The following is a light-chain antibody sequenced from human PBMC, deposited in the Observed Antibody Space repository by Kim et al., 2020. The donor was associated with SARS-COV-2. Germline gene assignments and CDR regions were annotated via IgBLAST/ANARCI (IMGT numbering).Light chain of an antibody. CDR3: QVWDSSTWV. CDR2: RDY. Sequence: SVALEQTASITCGGNNIVRRNVHWYQQRPGQAPVLVIYRDYNRPSGIPERFSGSNSGNTATLTISSAQDGDEADYYCQVWDSSTWVFGGGTQLTVL. J-gene: IGLJ3*02. V-gene: IGLV3-9*01. CDR1: NIVRRN.